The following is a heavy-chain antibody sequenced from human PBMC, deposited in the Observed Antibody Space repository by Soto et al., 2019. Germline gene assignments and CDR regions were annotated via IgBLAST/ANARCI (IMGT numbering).Heavy chain of an antibody. D-gene: IGHD6-6*01. V-gene: IGHV4-59*01. Sequence: SATQSLTCTVSGGSISSYYWSWIRQPPGKGLEWIGYIYYSGSTNYNPSLKSRVTISVDTSKNQFSLKLSSVTAADTAVYYCARFPPTRYSSSFEDYWGQGTLVTVSS. CDR1: GGSISSYY. CDR3: ARFPPTRYSSSFEDY. J-gene: IGHJ4*02. CDR2: IYYSGST.